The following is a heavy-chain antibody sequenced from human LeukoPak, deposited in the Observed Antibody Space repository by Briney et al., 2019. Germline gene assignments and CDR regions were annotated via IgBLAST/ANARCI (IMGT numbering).Heavy chain of an antibody. D-gene: IGHD2-15*01. CDR3: ASSGVVVAATDY. CDR2: IIPIFGTA. CDR1: GGTFSSYA. V-gene: IGHV1-69*13. Sequence: ASVKVSCKASGGTFSSYAISWVRQAPGQGLEWMGGIIPIFGTANYAQKFQGRVTITADESTSTAYMELSSLRSEDTAVYYCASSGVVVAATDYWGQGTLVTVSS. J-gene: IGHJ4*02.